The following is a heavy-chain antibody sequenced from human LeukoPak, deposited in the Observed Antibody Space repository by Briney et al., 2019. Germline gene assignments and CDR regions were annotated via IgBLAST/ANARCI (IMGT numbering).Heavy chain of an antibody. J-gene: IGHJ6*03. CDR2: MNPTSGDT. CDR1: GYTFSDYD. D-gene: IGHD2-21*01. CDR3: ARVVMKAFYYYYMDV. V-gene: IGHV1-8*01. Sequence: ASVKVSCKACGYTFSDYDVNWVRQAPGQGLEWMGWMNPTSGDTGYAQKFQGRVTMTRSMSRNTAYMELSRLRSEDTAVYFCARVVMKAFYYYYMDVWGKGTTIIISS.